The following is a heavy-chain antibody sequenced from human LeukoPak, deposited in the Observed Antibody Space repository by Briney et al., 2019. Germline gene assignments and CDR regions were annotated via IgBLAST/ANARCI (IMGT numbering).Heavy chain of an antibody. J-gene: IGHJ4*02. CDR2: IYYVGNT. V-gene: IGHV4-31*03. D-gene: IGHD3-16*02. CDR3: ARVEVIGSTRYFDY. Sequence: TSETLSLTRTVSGGSISSGGNDWSWLRQLPGKGLEWIGYIYYVGNTNYNPSLKSRLSMSVDTSKNQFSLSLTSVTAADTAVYYCARVEVIGSTRYFDYRGQGAMVSVSS. CDR1: GGSISSGGND.